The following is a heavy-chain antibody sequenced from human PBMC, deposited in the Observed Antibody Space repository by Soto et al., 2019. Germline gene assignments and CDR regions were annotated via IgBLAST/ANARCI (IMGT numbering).Heavy chain of an antibody. CDR1: GYTFTSYA. V-gene: IGHV1-3*01. CDR2: INAGNGNT. CDR3: ARSGTKNYDFWSGYYGAGYYYGMDV. J-gene: IGHJ6*02. Sequence: GASEKVSCKASGYTFTSYAMHWVRQAPGQRLEWMGWINAGNGNTKYSQKFQGRVTITRDTSASTAYMELSSLRSEDTAVYYCARSGTKNYDFWSGYYGAGYYYGMDVWGQGTTVTVSS. D-gene: IGHD3-3*01.